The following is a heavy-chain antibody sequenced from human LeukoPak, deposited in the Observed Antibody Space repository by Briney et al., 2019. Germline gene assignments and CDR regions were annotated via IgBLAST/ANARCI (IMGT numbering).Heavy chain of an antibody. J-gene: IGHJ4*02. D-gene: IGHD5-12*01. CDR2: INSDGSTT. Sequence: GGSLRLSCAASGFTFSSYWMYWVRQAPGKGLMWVSRINSDGSTTSYADSVKGRFTISRDNAKNTLYLQMNSLRADDTAVYYCARGRVYSAYDWGQGTLVTVSS. CDR3: ARGRVYSAYD. V-gene: IGHV3-74*01. CDR1: GFTFSSYW.